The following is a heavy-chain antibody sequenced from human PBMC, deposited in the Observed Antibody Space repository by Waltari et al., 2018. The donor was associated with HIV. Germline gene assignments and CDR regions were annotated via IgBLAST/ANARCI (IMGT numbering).Heavy chain of an antibody. CDR2: IIPIFGTA. D-gene: IGHD3-9*01. Sequence: QVQLVQSGAEVKKPGSSVKVSCKASGGTFSSYAISWVRQAPGQGLEWMGGIIPIFGTANYAQKFQGRVTITADKSTSTAYMELSSLRSEDTAVYYCASSYYDILTGYYNGGWFDPWGQGTLVTVSS. V-gene: IGHV1-69*06. CDR1: GGTFSSYA. J-gene: IGHJ5*02. CDR3: ASSYYDILTGYYNGGWFDP.